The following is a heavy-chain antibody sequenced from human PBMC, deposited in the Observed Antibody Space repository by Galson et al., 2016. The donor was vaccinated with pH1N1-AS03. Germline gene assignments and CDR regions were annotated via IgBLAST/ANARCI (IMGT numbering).Heavy chain of an antibody. CDR3: ARVIPVAGFHFDS. Sequence: QSGAEVKKPGESLRVSCTGYGYSFSNYWIGWVRQLPGKGLEWMGFIYCGDSDPRYGPSFQGRVTFPADKSTNTAYLQWSRLQASDPAIYYCARVIPVAGFHFDSWGQGTLVTVSS. CDR2: IYCGDSDP. J-gene: IGHJ4*02. V-gene: IGHV5-51*03. D-gene: IGHD6-19*01. CDR1: GYSFSNYW.